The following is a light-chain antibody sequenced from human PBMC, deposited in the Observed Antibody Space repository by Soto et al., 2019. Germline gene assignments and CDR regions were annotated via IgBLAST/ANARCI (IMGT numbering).Light chain of an antibody. CDR3: QQSYSIPYP. J-gene: IGKJ2*01. CDR1: KTISSN. Sequence: DIQMTQSASSLSASVGDRVTITCRASKTISSNLNWHQQKPGKAPKVLIYAASSLQSGVPSRFSGSGSGTECTLTISSLQPEDFATYYCQQSYSIPYPFGQGTKLEIK. CDR2: AAS. V-gene: IGKV1-39*01.